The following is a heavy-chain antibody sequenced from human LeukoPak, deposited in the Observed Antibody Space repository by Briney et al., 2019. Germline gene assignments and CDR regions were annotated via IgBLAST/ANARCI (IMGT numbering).Heavy chain of an antibody. J-gene: IGHJ4*02. D-gene: IGHD6-19*01. V-gene: IGHV1-18*01. CDR1: GYTFTSYG. CDR2: ISAYNGNT. Sequence: ASVKVSCKASGYTFTSYGISWVRQAPGQGLEWMGWISAYNGNTNYAQKLQGRDTMTTDTSTSTAYKELRSLRSDDTAVYYCARDRGSWWLGFDYWGQGTLVTVSS. CDR3: ARDRGSWWLGFDY.